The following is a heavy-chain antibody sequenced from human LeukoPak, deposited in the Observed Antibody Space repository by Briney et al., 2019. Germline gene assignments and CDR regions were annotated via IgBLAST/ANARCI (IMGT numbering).Heavy chain of an antibody. CDR1: GYRFTCYY. J-gene: IGHJ6*03. V-gene: IGHV1-2*02. Sequence: ASVKVSCKTSGYRFTCYYLHWVRQAPGQGLEWMGWMNPKSGATDYARKFRGRVTMTRDTSISTAYMELTRLRSDDTAVYFCARGSDYDDYFYMDFWGKGTTVTVSS. CDR3: ARGSDYDDYFYMDF. CDR2: MNPKSGAT.